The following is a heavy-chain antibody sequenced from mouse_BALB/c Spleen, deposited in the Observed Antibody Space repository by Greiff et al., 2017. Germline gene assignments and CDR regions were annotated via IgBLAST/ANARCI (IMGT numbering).Heavy chain of an antibody. Sequence: VQLVESGPGLVAPSQSLSITCTVSGFSLTSYGVHWVRQPPGKGLEWLGVIWAGGSTNYNSALMSRLSISKDNSKSQVFLKMNSLQTDGTAMYYCARAAYGSSYGFAYWGQGTLVTVSA. CDR3: ARAAYGSSYGFAY. V-gene: IGHV2-9*02. D-gene: IGHD1-1*01. CDR2: IWAGGST. J-gene: IGHJ3*01. CDR1: GFSLTSYG.